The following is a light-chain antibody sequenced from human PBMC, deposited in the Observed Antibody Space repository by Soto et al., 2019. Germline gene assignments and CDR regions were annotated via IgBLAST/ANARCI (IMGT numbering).Light chain of an antibody. CDR2: EVT. V-gene: IGLV2-14*01. Sequence: QSVLTQPASLSGSPGQSITISCTGTSSDIGGSKYVSWYQQHPGKAPKLMIYEVTYRPSGVSDRFSGSKSGNTASLTVSALQAEDEADYYCASRDDNLSGHWMFGGGTKLTVL. CDR3: ASRDDNLSGHWM. J-gene: IGLJ3*02. CDR1: SSDIGGSKY.